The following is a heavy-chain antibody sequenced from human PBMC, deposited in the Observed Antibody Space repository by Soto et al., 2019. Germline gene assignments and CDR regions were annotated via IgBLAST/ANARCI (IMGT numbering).Heavy chain of an antibody. Sequence: QLQLQESGPGLVKPSETLSITCNVSGGSISSSRSYWAWFRQPPGKELEWIANIFYAGNNYYNPSHKDRDTVSVVTSKNQSSLKLDSGTAADTAVYYITRQAAAPGNDMWFDPWGQGTLVTVSS. CDR2: IFYAGNN. CDR3: TRQAAAPGNDMWFDP. D-gene: IGHD6-13*01. J-gene: IGHJ5*02. V-gene: IGHV4-39*01. CDR1: GGSISSSRSY.